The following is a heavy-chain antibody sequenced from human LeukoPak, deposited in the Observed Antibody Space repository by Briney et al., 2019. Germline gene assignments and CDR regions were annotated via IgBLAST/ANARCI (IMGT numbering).Heavy chain of an antibody. CDR3: TTDNYYDSSGYSQGGYFDY. V-gene: IGHV3-23*01. D-gene: IGHD3-22*01. Sequence: GGSLRLSCAASGLSFSFYAMSWVRQAPGKGLEWVSSISGGGAGTYYADSVRGRFTISRDNSKNTLYLQMNSLKTEDTAVYYCTTDNYYDSSGYSQGGYFDYWGQGTLVTVSS. J-gene: IGHJ4*02. CDR2: ISGGGAGT. CDR1: GLSFSFYA.